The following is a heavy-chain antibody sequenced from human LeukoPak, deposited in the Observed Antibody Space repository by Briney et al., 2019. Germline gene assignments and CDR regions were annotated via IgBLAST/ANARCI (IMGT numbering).Heavy chain of an antibody. V-gene: IGHV3-21*01. D-gene: IGHD6-6*01. CDR3: ARDTEQLVYGMDV. Sequence: PGGSLRLSCAASGFTFSSYSMNWVRQAPGKGREGVSSISSSSSYIYYADSVKGRFTISRDNAKNSLYLQMNSLRAEDTAVYYCARDTEQLVYGMDVWGQGTTVTVSS. J-gene: IGHJ6*02. CDR1: GFTFSSYS. CDR2: ISSSSSYI.